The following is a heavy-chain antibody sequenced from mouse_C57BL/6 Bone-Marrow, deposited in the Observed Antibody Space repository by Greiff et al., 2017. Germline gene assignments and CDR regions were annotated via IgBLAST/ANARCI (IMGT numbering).Heavy chain of an antibody. Sequence: QVQLKESGPGLVQPSQTLSITCTVSGFSLTSYGVHWVRQSPGKGLEWLGVIWSGGSTDYNAAFISRLSISKDNSKSQVFFKMNSLQADDTAIYXCARKRGYYYGTIYAMDYWGQGTSVTVSS. D-gene: IGHD1-1*01. CDR3: ARKRGYYYGTIYAMDY. J-gene: IGHJ4*01. V-gene: IGHV2-2*01. CDR1: GFSLTSYG. CDR2: IWSGGST.